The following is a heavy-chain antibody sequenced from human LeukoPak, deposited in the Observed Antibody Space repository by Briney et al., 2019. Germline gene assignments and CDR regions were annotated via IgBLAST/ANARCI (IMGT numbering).Heavy chain of an antibody. CDR2: INHSGST. CDR3: ARAYDFWSGYPSFYFDY. D-gene: IGHD3-3*01. V-gene: IGHV4-34*01. CDR1: GGPFGGYY. J-gene: IGHJ4*02. Sequence: PSETLSLTCAVYGGPFGGYYWSWIREPPGKGVEWIGEINHSGSTNYNPSLKSRVTISVDTSKNQFSLKLSSVTAADTAVYYCARAYDFWSGYPSFYFDYWGQGTLVTVSS.